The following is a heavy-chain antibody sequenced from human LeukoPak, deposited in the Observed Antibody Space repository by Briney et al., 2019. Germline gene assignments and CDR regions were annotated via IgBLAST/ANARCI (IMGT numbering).Heavy chain of an antibody. D-gene: IGHD3-10*01. CDR3: ARGRGPPNTNRDFYYYYYMDV. J-gene: IGHJ6*03. CDR2: INAANGHT. CDR1: GYTFTNYA. V-gene: IGHV1-3*03. Sequence: ASVKVSCKASGYTFTNYAIHWVRQAPGQRFEWMGWINAANGHTKYSQHFQDRITITRDTSATTAYMELTNLRSEDMALYYCARGRGPPNTNRDFYYYYYMDVWGTGTTVTVSS.